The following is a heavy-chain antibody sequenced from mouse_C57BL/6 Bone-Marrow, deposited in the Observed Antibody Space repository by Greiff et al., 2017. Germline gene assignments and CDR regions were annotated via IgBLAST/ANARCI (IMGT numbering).Heavy chain of an antibody. V-gene: IGHV14-3*01. J-gene: IGHJ2*01. Sequence: VHVKQSVAELVRPGASVKLSCTASGFNIKNTYMHWVKQRPEQGLEWIGRIDPANGNTTYAPKFQGKATITADTSSNTAYLQLSSLTSEDPAIYYCARAHFYDGYYGYFDYWGQGTTLTVSS. CDR2: IDPANGNT. D-gene: IGHD2-3*01. CDR3: ARAHFYDGYYGYFDY. CDR1: GFNIKNTY.